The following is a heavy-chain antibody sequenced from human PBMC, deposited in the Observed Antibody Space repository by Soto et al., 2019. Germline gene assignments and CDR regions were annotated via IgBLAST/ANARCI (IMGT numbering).Heavy chain of an antibody. J-gene: IGHJ4*02. CDR2: ISAYNGNT. D-gene: IGHD3-22*01. CDR3: ARDALPFYYHSMASDY. Sequence: QVQLVQSGAEVKKPGASVKVSCKASGYIFSSYGVSWVRQAPGQGLEWMGWISAYNGNTNYAQKLQGRVTVTTDTSTSTAYMELRSLRSDDTAVYYCARDALPFYYHSMASDYWGRGTLVTVSS. V-gene: IGHV1-18*01. CDR1: GYIFSSYG.